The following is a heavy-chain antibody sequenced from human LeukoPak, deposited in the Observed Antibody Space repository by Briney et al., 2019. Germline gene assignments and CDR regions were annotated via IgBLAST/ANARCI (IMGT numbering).Heavy chain of an antibody. D-gene: IGHD2-2*01. CDR1: GFTFSNYA. V-gene: IGHV3-23*01. CDR3: AKDAAAPSL. J-gene: IGHJ4*02. CDR2: ISGSGGTT. Sequence: GGSLRLSCAASGFTFSNYAMNWVRQAPGRGLEWVSAISGSGGTTHYADSVKGRFTISRDNSKNTLYLQMNSLRAEDTAVYYCAKDAAAPSLWGQGTLVTVSS.